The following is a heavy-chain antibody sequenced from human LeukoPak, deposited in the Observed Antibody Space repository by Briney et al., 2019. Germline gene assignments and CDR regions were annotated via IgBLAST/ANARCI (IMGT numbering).Heavy chain of an antibody. CDR1: GFTFSTYN. J-gene: IGHJ4*02. Sequence: GGSLRLSCTASGFTFSTYNMNWVRQAPGKGLEWVSYISSSTTTISYADSVKGRFTISRDNAKNSLYLQMNSLRAEDTAVYYCARYISGDYFDYWGQGTLVTVSS. V-gene: IGHV3-48*04. CDR3: ARYISGDYFDY. D-gene: IGHD7-27*01. CDR2: ISSSTTTI.